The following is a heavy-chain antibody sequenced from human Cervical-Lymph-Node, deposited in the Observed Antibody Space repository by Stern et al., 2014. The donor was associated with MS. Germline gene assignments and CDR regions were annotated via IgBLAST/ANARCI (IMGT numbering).Heavy chain of an antibody. J-gene: IGHJ4*02. V-gene: IGHV1-46*01. CDR1: GYTFTDYN. D-gene: IGHD1-26*01. CDR2: ISPDGGRA. CDR3: ARVAPTVGAAY. Sequence: QVQLVQSVAEVKEPGASVKVSCTASGYTFTDYNIQWVRQAPGPGLAWIGMISPDGGRAAYAPKFRGRVTMTRDKSTATVYMELNSLRSDDTAVYFCARVAPTVGAAYWGQGTLVTVSS.